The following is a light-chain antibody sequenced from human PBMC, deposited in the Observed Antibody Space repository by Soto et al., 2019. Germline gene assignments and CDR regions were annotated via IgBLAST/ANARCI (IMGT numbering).Light chain of an antibody. J-gene: IGKJ1*01. CDR1: QSVSNN. CDR2: GAS. V-gene: IGKV3D-15*01. Sequence: EIVLTQSPGTLSLSPGERATLSCRASQSVSNNYLAWYQQKPGQAPRLLIYGASTRATGIPARFSGSGSGTEFTLTISSLQSEDLAVYYCQQYNDRPPWTFGQGTKVDIK. CDR3: QQYNDRPPWT.